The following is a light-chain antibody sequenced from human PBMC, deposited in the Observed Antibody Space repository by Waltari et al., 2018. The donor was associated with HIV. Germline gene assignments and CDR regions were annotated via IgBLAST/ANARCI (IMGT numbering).Light chain of an antibody. Sequence: QSVLTQPPSVSAAPGQKVTISCSGSSPNIGNNYVTWYQQLPGTAPKRLIYDSNKRPSGMPDRFSGSKSGTSGTLAITGLQTGDEADYYCGTWDSSLSAWVFGGGTKLTVL. V-gene: IGLV1-51*01. CDR2: DSN. CDR1: SPNIGNNY. CDR3: GTWDSSLSAWV. J-gene: IGLJ3*02.